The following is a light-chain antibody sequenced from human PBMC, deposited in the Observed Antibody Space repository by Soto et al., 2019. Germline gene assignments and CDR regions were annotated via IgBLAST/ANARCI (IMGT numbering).Light chain of an antibody. J-gene: IGLJ1*01. V-gene: IGLV2-14*01. Sequence: QSVLTQPASVSGSPGQSITISCTGGSSDVGGYNYVSWYQQHPGKAPKLMIYDVSNRPSGVSNRFSGSKSGNTASLTISGLQAEDEAAYYCSSYTSSSTLLYVFGTGTKLTVL. CDR2: DVS. CDR1: SSDVGGYNY. CDR3: SSYTSSSTLLYV.